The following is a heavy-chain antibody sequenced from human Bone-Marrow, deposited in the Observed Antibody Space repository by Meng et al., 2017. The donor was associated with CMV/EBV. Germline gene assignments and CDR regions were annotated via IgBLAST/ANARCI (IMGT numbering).Heavy chain of an antibody. D-gene: IGHD3-3*01. V-gene: IGHV1-18*01. CDR2: ISAYNGNT. J-gene: IGHJ6*02. CDR3: ARDFTPKVLRFLEWSSSYYYYGMDV. Sequence: ASVKVSCKASGYTFTSYGISWVRQAPGQGLEWMGWISAYNGNTNYAQKLQGRVTMTTDTSTSTAYMELRSLRSDDTAVYYCARDFTPKVLRFLEWSSSYYYYGMDVWGQGTTVTVPS. CDR1: GYTFTSYG.